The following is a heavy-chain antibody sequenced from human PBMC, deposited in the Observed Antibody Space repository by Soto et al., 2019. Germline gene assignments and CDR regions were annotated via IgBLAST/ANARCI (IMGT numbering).Heavy chain of an antibody. D-gene: IGHD6-19*01. CDR1: GFTFSSYA. CDR3: VRDQSVAGPTNLFDP. V-gene: IGHV3-74*01. CDR2: INSEGSSV. J-gene: IGHJ5*02. Sequence: PGGSLRLSCAASGFTFSSYAMSWVRQAPGKGLVWVSRINSEGSSVIYADSVKGRFTVSRDNAKNTLYLQMNNLRAEDTAVYYCVRDQSVAGPTNLFDPWGQGVLVTVSS.